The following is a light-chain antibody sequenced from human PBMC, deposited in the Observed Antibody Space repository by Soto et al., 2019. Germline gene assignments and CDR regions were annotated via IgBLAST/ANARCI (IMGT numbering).Light chain of an antibody. CDR3: QHYKTWPLA. V-gene: IGKV3-15*01. J-gene: IGKJ4*01. Sequence: EIVMTESPVTLSVSPGEKVTLSFSASQGVGSTLNWYRQQPGQAPRLLIYDAYLRATGVPARFSGSGSGTEFTITISSLQSEDFAVYHCQHYKTWPLAFGGGTKVDIK. CDR1: QGVGST. CDR2: DAY.